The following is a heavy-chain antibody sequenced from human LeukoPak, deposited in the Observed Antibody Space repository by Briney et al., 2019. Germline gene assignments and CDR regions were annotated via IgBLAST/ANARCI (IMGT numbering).Heavy chain of an antibody. J-gene: IGHJ4*02. V-gene: IGHV3-23*01. D-gene: IGHD3-22*01. CDR1: GITFSSYT. CDR2: ISPSGGGT. CDR3: ATDLYDSSPGF. Sequence: GGSLRLSCAASGITFSSYTMSWVRQAPGQGLEWVSAISPSGGGTYYADSVKGRFTISRDNSKDTLYLQMNSLRVDDTAVYYCATDLYDSSPGFWGQGTLVTVSS.